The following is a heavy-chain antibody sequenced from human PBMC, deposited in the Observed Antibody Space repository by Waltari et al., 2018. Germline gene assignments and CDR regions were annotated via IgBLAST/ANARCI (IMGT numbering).Heavy chain of an antibody. CDR2: IIPIFGTA. D-gene: IGHD3-22*01. J-gene: IGHJ4*02. V-gene: IGHV1-69*01. CDR1: GGTCRRSA. CDR3: ARPPSNYDSSGYYYGLGY. Sequence: QVQLVQYGAEVKKTGSSVKVSCKDSGGTCRRSAISWLRQVPGQGLEWMGGIIPIFGTANYAQKFQGRVTITADESTSTAYMELSSLRSEDTAVYYCARPPSNYDSSGYYYGLGYWGQGTLVTVSS.